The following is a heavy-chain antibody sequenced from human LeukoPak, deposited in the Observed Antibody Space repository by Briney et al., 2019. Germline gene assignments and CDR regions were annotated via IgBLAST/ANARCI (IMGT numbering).Heavy chain of an antibody. CDR2: ITWDGAVT. Sequence: GGSLRLSCAASGFTFDGYPMHWVRQTPKKGLEWVSLITWDGAVTHYADSVKGRFTISRDNSKNSLCLQMNSLRVEDTALYYCVKDMSEGPHTSSLQYWGHGTPVTVSS. CDR3: VKDMSEGPHTSSLQY. V-gene: IGHV3-43*01. J-gene: IGHJ4*01. CDR1: GFTFDGYP. D-gene: IGHD2-2*01.